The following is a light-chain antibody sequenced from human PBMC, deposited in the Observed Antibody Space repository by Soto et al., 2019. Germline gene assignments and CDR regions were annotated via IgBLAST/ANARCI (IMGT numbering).Light chain of an antibody. J-gene: IGKJ1*01. CDR3: QHYNSYSPA. CDR1: QSINNW. V-gene: IGKV1-5*03. CDR2: EAS. Sequence: DIQMTQSPSTLSASVGDRVTITCRASQSINNWLAWYQQKPGKAPKLLLYEASGLESGVPSRFSGSGSGTEFTLNVSSLQPNDFATYYCQHYNSYSPAFGQGTKVEIK.